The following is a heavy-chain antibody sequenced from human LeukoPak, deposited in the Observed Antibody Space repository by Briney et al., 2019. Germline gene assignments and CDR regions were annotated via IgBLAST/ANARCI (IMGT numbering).Heavy chain of an antibody. Sequence: ASVKVSCKASGYTFTSYGISWVRQAPGQGLEWMGWISAYNGSTNYAQKLQGRVTMTTDTSTSTAYMELRSLRSDDTAVYYCARDKGSVLRFLEWLPRYFFDYWGQGTLVTVSS. J-gene: IGHJ4*02. D-gene: IGHD3-3*01. CDR3: ARDKGSVLRFLEWLPRYFFDY. CDR2: ISAYNGST. V-gene: IGHV1-18*01. CDR1: GYTFTSYG.